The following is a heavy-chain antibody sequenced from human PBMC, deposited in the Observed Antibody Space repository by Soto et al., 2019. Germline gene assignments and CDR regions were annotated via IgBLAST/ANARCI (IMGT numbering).Heavy chain of an antibody. CDR2: IYYSGST. J-gene: IGHJ4*02. Sequence: QVQLQESGPGLVKPSQTLSLTCTVSGGSISSGGYYWSWIRQHPGKGLEWIGYIYYSGSTYYNQSLKSRVTISVDTSKNQFSLKLSSVTAADTAVYYCARAGVGATNPDYYFDYWGQGTLVTVSS. CDR1: GGSISSGGYY. V-gene: IGHV4-31*03. D-gene: IGHD1-26*01. CDR3: ARAGVGATNPDYYFDY.